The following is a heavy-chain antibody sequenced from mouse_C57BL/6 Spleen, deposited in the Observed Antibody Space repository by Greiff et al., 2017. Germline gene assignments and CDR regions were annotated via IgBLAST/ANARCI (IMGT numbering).Heavy chain of an antibody. CDR1: GYTFTSYW. D-gene: IGHD1-1*01. J-gene: IGHJ1*03. V-gene: IGHV1-64*01. Sequence: QVQLQQPGAELVKPGASVKLSCKASGYTFTSYWMHWVKQRPGQGLEWIGMIHPNSGSTNYNVKFKSKATLTVDKSSSTVYMQLSSLTSEDSAVYYCARYYYGSSYWYFDVWGTGTTVTVSS. CDR2: IHPNSGST. CDR3: ARYYYGSSYWYFDV.